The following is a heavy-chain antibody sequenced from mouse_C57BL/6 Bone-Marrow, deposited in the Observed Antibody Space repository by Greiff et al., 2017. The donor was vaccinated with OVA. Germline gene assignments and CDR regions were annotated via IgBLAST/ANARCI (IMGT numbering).Heavy chain of an antibody. CDR1: GFTFSDYY. V-gene: IGHV5-12*01. D-gene: IGHD4-1*01. J-gene: IGHJ2*01. Sequence: EVHLVESGGGLVQPGGSLKLSCAASGFTFSDYYMYWVRQTPEKRLEWVAYISNGGGSTYYPDTVKGRFTISRDNAKNTLYLQMSRLKSEDTAMYYCARHEGTGTFDYWGQGTTLTVSS. CDR3: ARHEGTGTFDY. CDR2: ISNGGGST.